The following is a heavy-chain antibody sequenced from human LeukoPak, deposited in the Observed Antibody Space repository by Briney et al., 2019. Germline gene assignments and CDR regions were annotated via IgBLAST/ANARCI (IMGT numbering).Heavy chain of an antibody. CDR2: ISFDGRKQ. D-gene: IGHD5-18*01. CDR1: GFSFSRYG. Sequence: GWLRHSCAASGFSFSRYGMHGVRPARGKGLEGMGVISFDGRKQYYEDDVKGRVTISRDNSKNTLYLQVNSLRAEDTAMYYCAKDTVDTAMIGAFVDYWGQGTLVTVSS. J-gene: IGHJ4*02. CDR3: AKDTVDTAMIGAFVDY. V-gene: IGHV3-30*18.